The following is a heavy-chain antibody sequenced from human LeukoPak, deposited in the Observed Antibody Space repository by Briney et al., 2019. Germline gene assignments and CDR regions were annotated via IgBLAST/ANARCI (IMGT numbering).Heavy chain of an antibody. J-gene: IGHJ4*02. V-gene: IGHV3-30*04. CDR1: GFTFSSYA. Sequence: SGRSLRLSCAASGFTFSSYAMHWVRQAPGKGLVWVAVISYDGSNKYCADSVKGRFTISRDNSKNTLYLQMNSLRVEDTAVYYCARDVGGNSADYYFDYWGQGTLVTVSS. CDR3: ARDVGGNSADYYFDY. CDR2: ISYDGSNK. D-gene: IGHD4-23*01.